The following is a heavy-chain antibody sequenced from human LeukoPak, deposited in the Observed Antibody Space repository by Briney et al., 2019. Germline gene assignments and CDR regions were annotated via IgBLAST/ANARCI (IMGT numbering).Heavy chain of an antibody. Sequence: GGSLRLSCAASGFIFSDFAMNWVRQAPGKGLEWVSVIGGTGETHSRDSVKGRFTVSRDNFKNTMSLQMNNLRPEDTAVYYCAKDSWPRNGIYDPFDIWGQGTMVTVPS. J-gene: IGHJ3*02. CDR2: IGGTGET. CDR1: GFIFSDFA. D-gene: IGHD2-8*01. CDR3: AKDSWPRNGIYDPFDI. V-gene: IGHV3-23*01.